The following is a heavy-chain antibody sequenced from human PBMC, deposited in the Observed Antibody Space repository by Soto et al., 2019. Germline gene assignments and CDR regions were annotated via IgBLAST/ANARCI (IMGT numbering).Heavy chain of an antibody. CDR1: GDTFNTYG. CDR2: ISPYNGYT. Sequence: ASVKVSCKTSGDTFNTYGSSWVRQAPGQGLEWMGWISPYNGYTNYAQKLQGRVTMTTDTSTRTAYMELRSLRSDDTAVYYCARWHCSSTSRRSNASDIWGQGTMVTVSS. D-gene: IGHD2-2*01. CDR3: ARWHCSSTSRRSNASDI. V-gene: IGHV1-18*01. J-gene: IGHJ3*02.